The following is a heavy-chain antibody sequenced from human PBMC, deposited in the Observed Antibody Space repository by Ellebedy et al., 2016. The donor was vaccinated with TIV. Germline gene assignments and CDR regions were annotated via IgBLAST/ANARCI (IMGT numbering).Heavy chain of an antibody. CDR1: GGSVSSGSYY. J-gene: IGHJ3*02. V-gene: IGHV4-61*01. Sequence: SETLSLXXTVSGGSVSSGSYYWSWIRQPPGKGLEWIGYIYYSGSTNYNPSLKSRVTISVDTSKNQFSLKLTSVTAADTAVYYCVRDEGALTGKRILYIWGQGTMVTVSS. D-gene: IGHD1-20*01. CDR3: VRDEGALTGKRILYI. CDR2: IYYSGST.